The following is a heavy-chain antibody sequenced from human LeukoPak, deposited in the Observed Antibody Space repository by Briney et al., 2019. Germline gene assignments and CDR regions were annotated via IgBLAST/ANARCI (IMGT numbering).Heavy chain of an antibody. Sequence: ASVKVSCNASGYTFTGYYMHWVRQAPGQGLEWMGWINPNSGGTNYAQKFQGRVTMTRDTSISTAYMELSRLRSDDTAVYYCARAFGYSSGWPFDYWGQGTLVTVSS. J-gene: IGHJ4*02. CDR1: GYTFTGYY. D-gene: IGHD6-19*01. CDR3: ARAFGYSSGWPFDY. CDR2: INPNSGGT. V-gene: IGHV1-2*02.